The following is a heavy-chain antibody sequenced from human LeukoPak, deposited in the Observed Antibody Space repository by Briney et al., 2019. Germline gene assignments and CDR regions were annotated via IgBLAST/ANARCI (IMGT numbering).Heavy chain of an antibody. J-gene: IGHJ4*02. V-gene: IGHV3-7*04. CDR2: INQDGSER. Sequence: GGSLRLSCEASGFTFSSYWMSWVRQAPGKGLEWVANINQDGSERYYVDSLNGRFTISRDNAKNSLYLQMNSLRVEDTAVYYCARAYYDSSGYHYFDYWGQGTLVTVSS. D-gene: IGHD3-22*01. CDR1: GFTFSSYW. CDR3: ARAYYDSSGYHYFDY.